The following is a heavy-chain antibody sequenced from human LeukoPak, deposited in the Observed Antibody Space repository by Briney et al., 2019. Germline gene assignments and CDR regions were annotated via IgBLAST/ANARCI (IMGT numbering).Heavy chain of an antibody. CDR1: GGSISSSSYY. CDR3: ARHYGDYRYYYYMDV. D-gene: IGHD4-17*01. J-gene: IGHJ6*03. V-gene: IGHV4-39*07. CDR2: IYYSGST. Sequence: SETLSLTCTVSGGSISSSSYYWGWIRQPPGKGLEWIGSIYYSGSTYYNPSLKSRVTISVDTSKNQFSLKLSSVTAADTAVYYCARHYGDYRYYYYMDVWGKGTTVTVSS.